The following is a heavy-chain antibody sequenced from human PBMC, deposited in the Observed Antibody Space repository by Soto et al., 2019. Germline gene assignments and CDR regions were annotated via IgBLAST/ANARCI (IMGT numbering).Heavy chain of an antibody. D-gene: IGHD2-2*01. CDR2: ISGSGGST. Sequence: GGSLRLSCAASGFTFSSYAMSWVRQAPGKGLEWVSAISGSGGSTYYADSVKGRFTISRDNSKNTLYLQMNSLRAEDTAVYYCAKAWDDIVLVPAAPVPWGQGTLVTVSS. J-gene: IGHJ5*02. V-gene: IGHV3-23*01. CDR3: AKAWDDIVLVPAAPVP. CDR1: GFTFSSYA.